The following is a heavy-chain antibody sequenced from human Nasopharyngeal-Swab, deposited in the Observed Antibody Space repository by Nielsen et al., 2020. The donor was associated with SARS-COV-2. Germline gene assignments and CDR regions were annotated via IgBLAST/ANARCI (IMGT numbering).Heavy chain of an antibody. Sequence: WVGQAPGQGLEWMGRINPNSGGTNYAQKFQGRVTMTRDTSISTAYMELSRLRSDDTAVYYCARGHRPYYDFWSGYYAPHDAFDIWGQGTMVTVSS. J-gene: IGHJ3*02. V-gene: IGHV1-2*06. CDR2: INPNSGGT. D-gene: IGHD3-3*01. CDR3: ARGHRPYYDFWSGYYAPHDAFDI.